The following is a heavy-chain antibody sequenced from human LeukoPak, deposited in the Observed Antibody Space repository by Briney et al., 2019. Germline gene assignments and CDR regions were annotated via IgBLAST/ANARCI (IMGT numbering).Heavy chain of an antibody. V-gene: IGHV4-34*01. D-gene: IGHD3-22*01. CDR2: INHSGST. Sequence: SETLSLTCAVYGGSFSGYYWSWIRQPPGKGLEWIGEINHSGSTNYNPSLKSRVTISVDMSKNQFSLKLSSVTAADTAVYYCARDLRYDSSGWAFDYWGQGNLVTVSS. J-gene: IGHJ4*02. CDR1: GGSFSGYY. CDR3: ARDLRYDSSGWAFDY.